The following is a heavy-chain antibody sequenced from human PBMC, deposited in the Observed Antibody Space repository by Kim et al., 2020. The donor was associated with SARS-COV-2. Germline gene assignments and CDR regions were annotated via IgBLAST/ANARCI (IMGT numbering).Heavy chain of an antibody. CDR2: ISRAGTYT. CDR3: AGNAFSDHIF. D-gene: IGHD3-3*02. V-gene: IGHV3-74*01. J-gene: IGHJ4*02. CDR1: AFTLSSYW. Sequence: GGSLRLSCAASAFTLSSYWMYWVRQAPGKGLVWVSRISRAGTYTDYADSVKGRFTISRDNAKNTLYLQMNSLRADDTAVYYCAGNAFSDHIFWGQGTLVTVSS.